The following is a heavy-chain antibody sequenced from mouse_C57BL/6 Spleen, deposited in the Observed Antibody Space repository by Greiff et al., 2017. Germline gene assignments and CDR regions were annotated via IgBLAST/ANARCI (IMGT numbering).Heavy chain of an antibody. J-gene: IGHJ2*01. CDR1: GYTFTSYW. CDR3: ATNYGSSYGYFDY. CDR2: IHPTSGST. D-gene: IGHD1-1*01. V-gene: IGHV1-64*01. Sequence: QVQLQQPGAELVKPGASVKLSCKASGYTFTSYWMHWVKQRPGQGLEWIGMIHPTSGSTNYNEKFKSKATLTVDKSSSTAYMQLSSLTSEYSAVYYCATNYGSSYGYFDYWGQGTTLTVSS.